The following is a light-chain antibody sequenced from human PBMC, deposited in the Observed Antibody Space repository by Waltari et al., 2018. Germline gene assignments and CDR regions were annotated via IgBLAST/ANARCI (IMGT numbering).Light chain of an antibody. CDR3: GAWDSSLSAYI. Sequence: QSVLTQPPSVSAAPGQKVTISCSGSSPNIGRSYVSWYQQVPGTAPKLLIYDNNKRPSGVSDRFSGSKSGTSASLAITGLQTGDEADYYCGAWDSSLSAYIFGAGTRLTVL. J-gene: IGLJ1*01. CDR1: SPNIGRSY. CDR2: DNN. V-gene: IGLV1-51*01.